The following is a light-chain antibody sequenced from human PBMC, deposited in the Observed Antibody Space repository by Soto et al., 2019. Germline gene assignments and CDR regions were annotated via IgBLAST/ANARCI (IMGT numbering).Light chain of an antibody. CDR3: QQGYTSRWT. Sequence: DIQMTQSPSSLSASVGDRVTITCRAGQDIRSYLNWYQQKPGKAPQLLIYATSFLQIGVPSRFSAGGSGTDFSLVITALQLEDSATYYCQQGYTSRWTSGQGTKVEI. J-gene: IGKJ1*01. CDR1: QDIRSY. CDR2: ATS. V-gene: IGKV1-39*01.